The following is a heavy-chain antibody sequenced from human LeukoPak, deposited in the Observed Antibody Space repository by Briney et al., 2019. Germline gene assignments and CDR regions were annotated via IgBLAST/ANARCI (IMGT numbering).Heavy chain of an antibody. V-gene: IGHV3-66*01. CDR3: ARTNTAYYGMDV. CDR1: GFTVSSNY. Sequence: PGGSLRLSCAASGFTVSSNYMSRVRQAPGKGLEWASVIYSGGSTYYADSVKGRFTISRDNSKNTLYLQMNSLRAEDTAVYYCARTNTAYYGMDVWGQGTTVTVSS. CDR2: IYSGGST. J-gene: IGHJ6*02. D-gene: IGHD2-8*01.